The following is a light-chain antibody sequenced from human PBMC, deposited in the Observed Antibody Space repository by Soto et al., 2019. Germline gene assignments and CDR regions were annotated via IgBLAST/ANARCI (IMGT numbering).Light chain of an antibody. CDR2: SAS. CDR1: QSVSSTY. J-gene: IGKJ2*01. CDR3: QQYSGPGMYT. Sequence: EIVLTQSPGTLSLSPGEGATLSCRASQSVSSTYLAWYQQKPGQAPRLLIYSASSRASGIPDRFSGSGSGTDFTLTMNRLEPEDFAEYYCQQYSGPGMYTFGQGTKLEIK. V-gene: IGKV3-20*01.